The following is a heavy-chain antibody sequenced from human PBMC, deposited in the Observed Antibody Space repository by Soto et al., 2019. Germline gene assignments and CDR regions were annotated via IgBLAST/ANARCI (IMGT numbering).Heavy chain of an antibody. CDR2: INAGNGNT. D-gene: IGHD1-26*01. V-gene: IGHV1-3*01. CDR3: ARGLGIYYFDY. J-gene: IGHJ4*02. Sequence: GASVKVSCKASGYTFTSYYMHWVRQAPGQRLEWMGWINAGNGNTKYSQKFQGRVTITRDTSASTAYMELSSLRSEDTAVYYCARGLGIYYFDYWGQGTLVTLSS. CDR1: GYTFTSYY.